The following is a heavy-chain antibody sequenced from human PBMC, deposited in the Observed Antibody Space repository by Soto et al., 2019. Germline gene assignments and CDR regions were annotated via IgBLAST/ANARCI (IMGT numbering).Heavy chain of an antibody. J-gene: IGHJ6*02. CDR1: GGSISSGDYY. CDR3: ARVGDPYDM. D-gene: IGHD3-9*01. CDR2: IYHSGST. Sequence: SETLSLTCTVSGGSISSGDYYWSWIRQPPGKGLEWIGYIYHSGSTYYNPSLKSRLTMSVDTSKNQFSLKLTSVTAADTAVYYCARVGDPYDMWGQGTTVTVSS. V-gene: IGHV4-30-4*01.